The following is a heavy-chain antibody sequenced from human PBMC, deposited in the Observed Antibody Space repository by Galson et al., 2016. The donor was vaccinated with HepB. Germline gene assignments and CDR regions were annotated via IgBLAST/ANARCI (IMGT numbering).Heavy chain of an antibody. CDR1: GDSVSSSDYY. V-gene: IGHV4-39*01. Sequence: ETLSLTCTVSGDSVSSSDYYWDWIRQPPGKGLDWIGSIYYTGSTYYNPSLRSRVTISVDTSKDQFSLQVTSVTAADTAMYYCVRHHRQLARHAFGMWGQGTMVTVSS. CDR2: IYYTGST. J-gene: IGHJ3*02. CDR3: VRHHRQLARHAFGM. D-gene: IGHD1-1*01.